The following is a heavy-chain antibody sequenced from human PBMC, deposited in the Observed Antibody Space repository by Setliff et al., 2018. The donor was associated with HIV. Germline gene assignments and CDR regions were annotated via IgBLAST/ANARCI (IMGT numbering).Heavy chain of an antibody. V-gene: IGHV4-4*02. CDR3: ARVIGWNDAGDY. CDR2: IYHRGST. D-gene: IGHD1-1*01. CDR1: GGSISTDNW. Sequence: SETLSLTCAVSGGSISTDNWWSWVRQPPGKGLEWVGQIYHRGSTTYNPSLKSRVTISVDTSKNQFSLKLSFVTAADTAVYYCARVIGWNDAGDYWGRGTLVTVSS. J-gene: IGHJ4*02.